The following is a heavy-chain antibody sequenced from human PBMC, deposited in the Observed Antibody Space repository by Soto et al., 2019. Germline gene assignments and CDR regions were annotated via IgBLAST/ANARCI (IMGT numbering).Heavy chain of an antibody. J-gene: IGHJ5*02. V-gene: IGHV4-59*01. CDR3: ARVWGDCTGGTCNSLGWLDP. Sequence: SETLSLRCKVSGESISSNYWSWIRQPPGKGLEWVGYIYNSGGIKYNPSLKSRVTMSVDTSKNQFSLKLSSVTAADTAVYYCARVWGDCTGGTCNSLGWLDPWGPGTLVTVSS. D-gene: IGHD2-8*02. CDR1: GESISSNY. CDR2: IYNSGGI.